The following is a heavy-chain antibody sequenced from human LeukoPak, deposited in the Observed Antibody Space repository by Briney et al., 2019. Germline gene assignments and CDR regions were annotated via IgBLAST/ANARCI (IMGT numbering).Heavy chain of an antibody. CDR1: GYTFTSYG. CDR3: ARMGGDYSLYLGYYYGMDV. V-gene: IGHV1-18*01. CDR2: ISAYNGNT. D-gene: IGHD4-17*01. Sequence: ASVKVSCKASGYTFTSYGISWVRQAPGQGLEWMGWISAYNGNTNYAQKPQGRVTMTTDTSTSTAYMELRSLRSDDTAVYYCARMGGDYSLYLGYYYGMDVWGQGTTVSVSS. J-gene: IGHJ6*02.